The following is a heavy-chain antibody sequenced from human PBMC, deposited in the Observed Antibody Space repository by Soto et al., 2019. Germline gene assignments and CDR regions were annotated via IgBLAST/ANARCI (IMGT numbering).Heavy chain of an antibody. CDR1: GGSISSYY. D-gene: IGHD1-7*01. CDR3: ARDQPGTTDDYYGMDV. J-gene: IGHJ6*02. Sequence: PSETLSLTCTVSGGSISSYYWSWVRQPPGKGLEWVGCIYYSGSTNYNPSLKSRVTISVDTSKNQFALQLSSVTAADTAVYYCARDQPGTTDDYYGMDVWGQGATVTGSS. V-gene: IGHV4-59*01. CDR2: IYYSGST.